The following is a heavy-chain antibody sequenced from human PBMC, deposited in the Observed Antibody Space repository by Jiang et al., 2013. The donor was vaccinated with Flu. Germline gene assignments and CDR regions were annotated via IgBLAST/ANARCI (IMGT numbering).Heavy chain of an antibody. V-gene: IGHV2-70*01. J-gene: IGHJ6*02. Sequence: KPTQTLTLTCSFFGFSLDTSGMCVTWFRQPPGKTLEWLALIDWDNGKFYTSSLKTRLTISKDTSRNQVVLTMTNMDPADTATYYCTRVIETGRDYYYGMDVWGQGTTVTVSS. CDR2: IDWDNGK. CDR3: TRVIETGRDYYYGMDV. CDR1: GFSLDTSGMC.